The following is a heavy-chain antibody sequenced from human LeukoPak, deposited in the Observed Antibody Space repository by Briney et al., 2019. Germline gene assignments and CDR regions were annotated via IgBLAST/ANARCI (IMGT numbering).Heavy chain of an antibody. CDR2: IVSNGGST. Sequence: GGSLRLSCSASGFTFSSSAMHWVRQAPGKGLEYVSAIVSNGGSTYYADSVKGRFTISRDNSKNTLYLQMSSLRAEDTAVYYCVKPSGYSGYGYFFDCWGQGTLVTVSS. J-gene: IGHJ4*02. V-gene: IGHV3-64D*06. CDR1: GFTFSSSA. D-gene: IGHD5-12*01. CDR3: VKPSGYSGYGYFFDC.